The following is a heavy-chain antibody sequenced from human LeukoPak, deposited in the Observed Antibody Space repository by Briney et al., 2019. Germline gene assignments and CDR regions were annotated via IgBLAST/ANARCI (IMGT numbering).Heavy chain of an antibody. D-gene: IGHD1-26*01. Sequence: GGTLRLSCAASGFTFSSYAMSWVRQAPGKGLEWASAISGSGGSTYYADSVKGRFTISRDNSKNTLYLQMNSLRAEDTAVYYCAKDSRDTGIVGATKPPRYFDYWGQGTLVTVSS. CDR2: ISGSGGST. J-gene: IGHJ4*02. CDR3: AKDSRDTGIVGATKPPRYFDY. CDR1: GFTFSSYA. V-gene: IGHV3-23*01.